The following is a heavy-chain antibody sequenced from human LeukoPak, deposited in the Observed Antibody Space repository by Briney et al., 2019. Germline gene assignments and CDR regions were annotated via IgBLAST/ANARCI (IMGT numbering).Heavy chain of an antibody. CDR1: GYTFTSYG. Sequence: ASVKVSCKASGYTFTSYGISWVRQAPGQGLEWMGWISAYNGNTNYAQKLQGRVTMTTDTSTSTAYMELRSLRSDDTAVYYCARGGSHSYSYYYYYYMDVWGKGTTVTVSS. V-gene: IGHV1-18*01. J-gene: IGHJ6*03. D-gene: IGHD1-26*01. CDR3: ARGGSHSYSYYYYYYMDV. CDR2: ISAYNGNT.